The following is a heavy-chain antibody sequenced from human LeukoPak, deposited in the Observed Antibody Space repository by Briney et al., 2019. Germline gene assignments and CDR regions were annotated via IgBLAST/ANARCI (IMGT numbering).Heavy chain of an antibody. CDR1: GFAFSNAW. J-gene: IGHJ4*02. D-gene: IGHD3-9*01. V-gene: IGHV3-15*01. Sequence: GGSLRLSCAASGFAFSNAWMSWVRQASGKGLEWVGRIKSKTGGGTTHYAAPVKGRFTISRDDSKNTLYLQMNGLKIEDTAVYYCTTDRYFDWLPTVYWGQATLVTVSS. CDR3: TTDRYFDWLPTVY. CDR2: IKSKTGGGTT.